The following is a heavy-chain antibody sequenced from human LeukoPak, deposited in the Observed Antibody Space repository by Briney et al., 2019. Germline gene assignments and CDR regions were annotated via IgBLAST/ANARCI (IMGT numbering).Heavy chain of an antibody. Sequence: TSETLSLTYAVYGGSFSGYYWSWIRQPPGKGLEWIGEINHSGSTNYNPSLKSRVTISVDTSKNQFSLKLSSVTAADTAVYYCARGRGGYCSGGSCYSRGYYFDYWGQGTLVTVSS. V-gene: IGHV4-34*01. CDR2: INHSGST. J-gene: IGHJ4*02. CDR1: GGSFSGYY. D-gene: IGHD2-15*01. CDR3: ARGRGGYCSGGSCYSRGYYFDY.